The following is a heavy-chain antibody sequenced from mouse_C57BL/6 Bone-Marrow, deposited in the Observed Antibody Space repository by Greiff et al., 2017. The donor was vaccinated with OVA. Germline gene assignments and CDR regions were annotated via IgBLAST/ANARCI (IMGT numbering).Heavy chain of an antibody. D-gene: IGHD2-2*01. CDR2: INPNNGGT. CDR1: GYTFTDYY. CDR3: ARSWLRFYY. V-gene: IGHV1-26*01. J-gene: IGHJ2*01. Sequence: VQLQQSGPELVKPGASVKISCKASGYTFTDYYMNWVKQSHGKSLEWIGDINPNNGGTSYNQKFKGKATLTVDKSSSTAYMELRSLTSEDSAVYYCARSWLRFYYWGQGTTLTVSS.